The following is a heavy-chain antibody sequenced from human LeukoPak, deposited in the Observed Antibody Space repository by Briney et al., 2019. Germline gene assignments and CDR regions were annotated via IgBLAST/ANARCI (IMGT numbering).Heavy chain of an antibody. D-gene: IGHD3-10*01. CDR3: ARAAPVYGSGSYYKNPYYCYMDV. Sequence: SETLSLTCTVSGGSISSGGYYCSWIRQPPGKGLEWIGYIFHSGSTYYNPSLKSRVTISVDRSKNQFSLKLSSVTAADTAVYYCARAAPVYGSGSYYKNPYYCYMDVWGKGTTVTVSS. V-gene: IGHV4-30-2*01. CDR2: IFHSGST. J-gene: IGHJ6*03. CDR1: GGSISSGGYY.